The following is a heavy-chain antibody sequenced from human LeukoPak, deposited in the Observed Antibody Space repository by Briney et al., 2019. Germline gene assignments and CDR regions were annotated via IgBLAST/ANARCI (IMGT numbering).Heavy chain of an antibody. CDR3: ARDSILEWLLSDYYYYGMDV. CDR1: GYTFTGYY. V-gene: IGHV1-2*02. D-gene: IGHD3-3*01. Sequence: ASVKVSCKASGYTFTGYYMHWVRQAPGQGLEWMGWINPNSGGTNYAQKFQGRVTMTRDTSISTAYMELSRLRSDDTAVYYCARDSILEWLLSDYYYYGMDVWGQGTTVTVS. J-gene: IGHJ6*02. CDR2: INPNSGGT.